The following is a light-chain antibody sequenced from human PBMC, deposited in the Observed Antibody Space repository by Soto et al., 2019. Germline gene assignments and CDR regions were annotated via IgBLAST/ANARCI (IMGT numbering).Light chain of an antibody. V-gene: IGKV3-15*01. Sequence: EIVVMQSPAILSVSPGEGATLSCRASQSISSNLAWYQQKPGQAPRLLIYGASTRATGVPDRFSGSGSGTEVTLAISSLQSEDFAVYHCQQYNNWPPGTFGQGTKVEIK. CDR1: QSISSN. CDR2: GAS. J-gene: IGKJ1*01. CDR3: QQYNNWPPGT.